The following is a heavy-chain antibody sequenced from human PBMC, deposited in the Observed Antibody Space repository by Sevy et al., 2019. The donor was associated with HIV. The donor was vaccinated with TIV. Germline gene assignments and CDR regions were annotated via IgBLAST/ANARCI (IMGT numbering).Heavy chain of an antibody. J-gene: IGHJ4*02. V-gene: IGHV3-23*01. CDR2: ILNSGGGT. CDR1: GFTFSSYG. D-gene: IGHD2-8*02. CDR3: TRGDECNDWYWGY. Sequence: GGSLRLSCAASGFTFSSYGMSWVRQAPGKGLQWVSSILNSGGGTTYADSVTGRFTISRDNSKNMLYLQMNRLRAEDSAIYYCTRGDECNDWYWGYWGQGTLVTVSS.